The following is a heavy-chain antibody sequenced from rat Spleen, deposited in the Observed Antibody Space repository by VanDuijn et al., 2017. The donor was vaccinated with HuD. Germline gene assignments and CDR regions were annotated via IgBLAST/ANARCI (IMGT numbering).Heavy chain of an antibody. Sequence: EVQLVESGGGLVQPGRSLKLSCAASGFIFSDYYMAWVRQAPKKGLEWVASISYEVSSTYYPNSVKGRFTISRDNAKSTLYLQMNRLQTEDKSIYYCTRAVNYEGFDYWGQGVMVTVSS. CDR3: TRAVNYEGFDY. CDR1: GFIFSDYY. D-gene: IGHD1-11*01. V-gene: IGHV5-22*01. CDR2: ISYEVSST. J-gene: IGHJ2*01.